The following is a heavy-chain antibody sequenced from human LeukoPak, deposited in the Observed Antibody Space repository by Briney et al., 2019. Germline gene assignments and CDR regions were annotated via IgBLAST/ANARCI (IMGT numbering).Heavy chain of an antibody. CDR1: GFTFSSYA. J-gene: IGHJ4*02. Sequence: QPGGSLRLSCAASGFTFSSYAMHWVRQAPGKGLEYVSSISANGDGTYHANSVKGRFTISRNNSKNTLYLQMGSLRPEDTAMYYCARDRGGVGSDYWGQGTLVTVSS. V-gene: IGHV3-64*01. D-gene: IGHD2-8*02. CDR2: ISANGDGT. CDR3: ARDRGGVGSDY.